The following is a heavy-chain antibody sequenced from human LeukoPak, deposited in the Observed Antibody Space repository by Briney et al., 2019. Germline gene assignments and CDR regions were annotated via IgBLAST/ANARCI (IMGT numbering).Heavy chain of an antibody. CDR3: ARVPPMVRGVISWFDP. CDR1: GGSIRNYY. Sequence: AETLSLTCTVSGGSIRNYYWSWIRQPPGKGLEWIGYIYYSGNANYNPSLKSRVSMSVDASKNEIYLKLTSVTAADTAVYYCARVPPMVRGVISWFDPWGQGTQVTVSS. V-gene: IGHV4-59*01. J-gene: IGHJ5*02. CDR2: IYYSGNA. D-gene: IGHD3-10*01.